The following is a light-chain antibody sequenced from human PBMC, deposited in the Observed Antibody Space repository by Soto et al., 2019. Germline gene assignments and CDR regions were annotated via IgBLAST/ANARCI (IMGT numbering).Light chain of an antibody. Sequence: SVLPQPPSVSGSPGQPDAISCTGTSSDVGSYNRVSWYQQSPGTAPKLIIYEVNNRPSGVPDRFSGSKSGNTASLTISGLQAEDEADYYCSSYTISSTYVFGTGTKVTVL. V-gene: IGLV2-18*02. CDR2: EVN. CDR3: SSYTISSTYV. CDR1: SSDVGSYNR. J-gene: IGLJ1*01.